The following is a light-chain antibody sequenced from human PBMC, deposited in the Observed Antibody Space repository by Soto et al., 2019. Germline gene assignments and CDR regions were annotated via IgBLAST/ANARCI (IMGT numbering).Light chain of an antibody. CDR1: SSDVGGYNY. Sequence: QSVLTQPASVSGSPGQSITISCTGTSSDVGGYNYVSWYQQHPGKAPKLMIYDVSNRPSGVSNRFSGSKSGNTASLTISGLQVEDEADYYCSSYTSSSAPVVFGGGTKLTV. CDR2: DVS. J-gene: IGLJ2*01. CDR3: SSYTSSSAPVV. V-gene: IGLV2-14*01.